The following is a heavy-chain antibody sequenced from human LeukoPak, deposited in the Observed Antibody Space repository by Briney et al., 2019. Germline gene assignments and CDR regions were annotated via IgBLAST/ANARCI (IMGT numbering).Heavy chain of an antibody. D-gene: IGHD4-17*01. Sequence: SETLSLTCTVSGGSISSYYWSWIRQPPGKGLEWIGYIYYSGSTNYNPSLKSRVTISVDTSKNQFSLKLSSVTAADTAVYYCARDPSGAYFDYWGQGTLVTVSS. CDR3: ARDPSGAYFDY. CDR1: GGSISSYY. CDR2: IYYSGST. V-gene: IGHV4-59*01. J-gene: IGHJ4*02.